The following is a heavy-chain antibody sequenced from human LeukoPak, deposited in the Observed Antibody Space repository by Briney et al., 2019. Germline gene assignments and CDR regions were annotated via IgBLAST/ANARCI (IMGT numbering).Heavy chain of an antibody. D-gene: IGHD6-19*01. CDR1: GFTFSSYE. CDR3: ASTARIAVAGFDY. Sequence: PGGSLRLSCAASGFTFSSYEMNWVRQAPGKGLEWVSYISSSGSTICYADSVKGRFTISRDNAKNSLYLQMNSLRAEDTAVYYCASTARIAVAGFDYWGQGTLVTVSS. V-gene: IGHV3-48*03. CDR2: ISSSGSTI. J-gene: IGHJ4*02.